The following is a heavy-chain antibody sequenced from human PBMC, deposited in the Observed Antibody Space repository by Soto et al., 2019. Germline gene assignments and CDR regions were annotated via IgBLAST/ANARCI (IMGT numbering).Heavy chain of an antibody. D-gene: IGHD3-22*01. J-gene: IGHJ4*02. V-gene: IGHV3-30*18. Sequence: QVQLVESGGGVVQPGRSLRLSCAASGFTFSSYGMHWVRQAPGKGLEWVAVISYDGSNKYYADSVKGRFTISRDNSKNTLYLQMNSLRAEDTAVYYCAKDRDYYDSSGYHNGYFDYWGQGTLVTVSS. CDR3: AKDRDYYDSSGYHNGYFDY. CDR2: ISYDGSNK. CDR1: GFTFSSYG.